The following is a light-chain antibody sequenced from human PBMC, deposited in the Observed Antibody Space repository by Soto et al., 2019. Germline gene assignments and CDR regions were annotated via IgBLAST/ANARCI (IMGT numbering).Light chain of an antibody. V-gene: IGKV3-20*01. CDR1: QTVSSSH. CDR2: GAS. CDR3: QQYGSSPLT. Sequence: EIVLTQSPGTLSLSPGERATLSCRASQTVSSSHLAWYQQKPGQAPRLLIYGASSRATGIPDRFSGSGSETDFTLTISRLEPEDSAVYYCQQYGSSPLTFGQGTKVDIK. J-gene: IGKJ1*01.